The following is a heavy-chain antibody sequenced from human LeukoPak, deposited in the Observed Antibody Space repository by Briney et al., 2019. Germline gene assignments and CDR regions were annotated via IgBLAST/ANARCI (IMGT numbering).Heavy chain of an antibody. V-gene: IGHV4-30-2*01. CDR1: GGSISSGGYS. D-gene: IGHD4-17*01. Sequence: SQTLSLTCAVSGGSISSGGYSWSWIRQPPGKGLEWIGYIYHSGSTYYNPSLKSRVTISVDTSKNQFSLKLSSVTAADTAVYYCARVTQEGYGDYGGPDYWGQGTLVTVSS. J-gene: IGHJ4*02. CDR3: ARVTQEGYGDYGGPDY. CDR2: IYHSGST.